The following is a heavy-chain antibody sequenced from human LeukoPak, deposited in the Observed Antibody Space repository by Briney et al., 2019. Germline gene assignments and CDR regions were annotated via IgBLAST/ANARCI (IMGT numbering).Heavy chain of an antibody. V-gene: IGHV3-30*03. Sequence: GGSLRLSCAASGFTFSSYGMHWVRQAPGKGLEWVAVISYDGSNKYYADSVKGRFTISRDNSKNTLYLQMNSLRDEDTAVYYCARDAYGSSGYSPFDYWGQGTLVTVSS. D-gene: IGHD3-22*01. CDR1: GFTFSSYG. J-gene: IGHJ4*02. CDR3: ARDAYGSSGYSPFDY. CDR2: ISYDGSNK.